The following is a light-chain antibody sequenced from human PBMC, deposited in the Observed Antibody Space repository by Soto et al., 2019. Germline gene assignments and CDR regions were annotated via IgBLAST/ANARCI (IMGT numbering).Light chain of an antibody. CDR1: QSINTN. J-gene: IGKJ4*01. Sequence: DIQMTQSPSSLSASVGDRVTITCRASQSINTNLNWYQQTAGQAPKLLIYAASNLQIGVPSRFSGSGAGPDFTLTISSLQPEDFATYYCQQRDRTPVFGGGTTVEIK. V-gene: IGKV1-39*01. CDR3: QQRDRTPV. CDR2: AAS.